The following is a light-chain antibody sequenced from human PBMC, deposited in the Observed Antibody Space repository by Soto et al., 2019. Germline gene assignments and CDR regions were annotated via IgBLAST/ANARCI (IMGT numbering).Light chain of an antibody. CDR1: QSVGSY. Sequence: EIVLTQSPVTLSLSTGERTTVSCRASQSVGSYLAWLQQKPGQAPRLLIYDASKRATGIPGRFSGSGSGTDYIITISSLEPEDLAVYYCKQRRDSITFGQGTRLEIK. V-gene: IGKV3-11*01. J-gene: IGKJ5*01. CDR2: DAS. CDR3: KQRRDSIT.